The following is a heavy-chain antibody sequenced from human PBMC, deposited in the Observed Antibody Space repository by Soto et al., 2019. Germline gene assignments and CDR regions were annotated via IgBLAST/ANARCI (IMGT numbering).Heavy chain of an antibody. CDR2: ISYDGSNK. J-gene: IGHJ4*02. Sequence: QVQLVESGGGVVQPGRSLRLSCAASGFTFSSYAMHWVRQAPGKGLEGVAVISYDGSNKYYADSVKGRFTISRDNSKNTLYLQMNSLRAEDTAVYYCARVGIAAAGYDYWGQGTLVTVSS. V-gene: IGHV3-30-3*01. D-gene: IGHD6-13*01. CDR3: ARVGIAAAGYDY. CDR1: GFTFSSYA.